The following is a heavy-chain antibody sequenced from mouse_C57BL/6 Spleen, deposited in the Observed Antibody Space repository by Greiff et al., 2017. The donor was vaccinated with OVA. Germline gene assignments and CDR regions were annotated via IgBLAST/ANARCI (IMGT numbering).Heavy chain of an antibody. J-gene: IGHJ3*01. D-gene: IGHD1-1*01. Sequence: QVQLQQSGAELVRPGASVTLSCKASGYTFTDYDMHWVKQTPVHGLEWIGAIDPDTGGTAYNQKFKGKAILTADTSSSTAYMELRSLTSEDAAVYYCTRKEYDGSSYGFAYWGQGTLVTVSA. CDR1: GYTFTDYD. CDR2: IDPDTGGT. CDR3: TRKEYDGSSYGFAY. V-gene: IGHV1-15*01.